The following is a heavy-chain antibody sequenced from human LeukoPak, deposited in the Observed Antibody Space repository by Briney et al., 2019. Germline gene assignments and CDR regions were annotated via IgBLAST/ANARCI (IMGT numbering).Heavy chain of an antibody. CDR3: ARDQGIYNHRISDF. V-gene: IGHV1-18*01. CDR2: ISAYNGNT. Sequence: ASVKVSFTASGYTFSSYGISWVRQAPGQGLEWMGWISAYNGNTNFAQEFQGRVTMTTDTSTSTASMELRSLRSDDTAVYYCARDQGIYNHRISDFWGQGTLVTVSS. D-gene: IGHD5-12*01. J-gene: IGHJ4*02. CDR1: GYTFSSYG.